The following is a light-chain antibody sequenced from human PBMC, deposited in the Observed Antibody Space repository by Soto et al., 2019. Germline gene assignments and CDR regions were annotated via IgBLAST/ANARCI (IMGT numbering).Light chain of an antibody. CDR1: QGISSW. CDR2: AAS. V-gene: IGKV1D-16*01. Sequence: DIQMTQSPSSLSASVGDRVTITCRASQGISSWLAWYQQKPEKAPKSLIYAASRLQSGVPSRFSGSGSGTDFTLTISRLEPEDFAVYYCQQYGNSPLIFTFGPGTKVDIK. J-gene: IGKJ3*01. CDR3: QQYGNSPLIFT.